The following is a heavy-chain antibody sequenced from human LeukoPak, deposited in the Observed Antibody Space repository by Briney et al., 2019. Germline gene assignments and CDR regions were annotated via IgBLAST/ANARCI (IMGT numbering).Heavy chain of an antibody. D-gene: IGHD3-3*01. CDR2: ISSSSSYI. V-gene: IGHV3-21*04. CDR1: GFTFSNYA. CDR3: ARVGITIFGVEEY. J-gene: IGHJ4*02. Sequence: GGSLRLSCAASGFTFSNYAMTWVRQAPGKGLEWVSSISSSSSYIYYADSVKGRFTISRDNAKNSLYLQMNSLRAEDTAVYYCARVGITIFGVEEYWGQGTLVTVSS.